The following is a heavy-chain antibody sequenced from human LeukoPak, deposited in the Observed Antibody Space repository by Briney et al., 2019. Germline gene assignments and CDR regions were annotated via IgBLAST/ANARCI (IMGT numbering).Heavy chain of an antibody. V-gene: IGHV4-4*07. CDR2: IYTSGST. CDR3: AGNGLRFLEWTNYYFDY. Sequence: SETLSLTCTVSGGSISSYYWSRILQPAGKGLEWIGRIYTSGSTNYNPSLKSRVTMSVDTSKNQFSLKLSSVTAADTAVYYCAGNGLRFLEWTNYYFDYWGQGTLVTVSS. D-gene: IGHD3-3*01. J-gene: IGHJ4*02. CDR1: GGSISSYY.